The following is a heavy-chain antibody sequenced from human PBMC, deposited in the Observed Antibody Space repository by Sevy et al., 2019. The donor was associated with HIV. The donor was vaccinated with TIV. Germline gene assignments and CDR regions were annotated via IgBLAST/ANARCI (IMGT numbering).Heavy chain of an antibody. CDR3: ARPSEYSSSWYGSYYYYGMDV. Sequence: SETLSLTCTVSGGSISSSSYYWGWIRQPPGKGLEWIGSIDYSGNTYYNPSIKSRVTISVDTSKNQFSLKLSSVTAADTAVYDCARPSEYSSSWYGSYYYYGMDVWGQGTTVSVSS. CDR2: IDYSGNT. D-gene: IGHD6-13*01. CDR1: GGSISSSSYY. J-gene: IGHJ6*02. V-gene: IGHV4-39*01.